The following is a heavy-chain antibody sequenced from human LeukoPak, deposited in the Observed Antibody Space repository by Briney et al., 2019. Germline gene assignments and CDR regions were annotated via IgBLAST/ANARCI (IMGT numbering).Heavy chain of an antibody. J-gene: IGHJ4*02. CDR3: AKDRRAGYSGYDFSGDY. D-gene: IGHD5-12*01. V-gene: IGHV3-7*01. Sequence: RPGGSLRLSCAASGFTFSSYWMSWVRQTPGKGLEWVANIKQDGSEKYYVDSVKGRFTISRDNAKNSLYLQMNSLRAEDTAVYYCAKDRRAGYSGYDFSGDYWGQGTLVTVSS. CDR1: GFTFSSYW. CDR2: IKQDGSEK.